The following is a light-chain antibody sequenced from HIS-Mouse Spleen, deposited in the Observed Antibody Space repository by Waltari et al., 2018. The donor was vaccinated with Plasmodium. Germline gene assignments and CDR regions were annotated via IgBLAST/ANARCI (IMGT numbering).Light chain of an antibody. Sequence: EILMTQSPATLSVSPGDRATISCRASQSVSSNLAWYQQKPGQAPRLLIYGASTRATGIPARFSGSGSGTEFTLTISSLQSEDFAVYYCQQYNNWPFTFGPGTKVDIK. CDR1: QSVSSN. CDR3: QQYNNWPFT. V-gene: IGKV3-15*01. J-gene: IGKJ3*01. CDR2: GAS.